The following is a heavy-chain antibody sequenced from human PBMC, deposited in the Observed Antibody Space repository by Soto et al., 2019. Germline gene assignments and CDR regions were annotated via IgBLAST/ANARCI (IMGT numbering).Heavy chain of an antibody. V-gene: IGHV3-30-3*01. D-gene: IGHD6-6*01. CDR3: AREAYSSFTGYWVDP. CDR2: ISYDGSNK. J-gene: IGHJ5*02. Sequence: PGGSLRLSCAASGFTFSSYAMHWVRQAPGKGLEWVAVISYDGSNKYYADSVKGRFTISRDNSKNTLYLQMNSLRAEDTAVYYCAREAYSSFTGYWVDPWGQ. CDR1: GFTFSSYA.